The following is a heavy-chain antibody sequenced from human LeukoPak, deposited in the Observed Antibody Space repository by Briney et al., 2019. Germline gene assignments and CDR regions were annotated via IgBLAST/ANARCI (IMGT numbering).Heavy chain of an antibody. CDR1: GFSFSNYW. J-gene: IGHJ4*02. Sequence: GGSLRLSWAASGFSFSNYWMHWVRQAPGKGLVWVTRMNSDGSATYYADSVQGRFTISRDNAKNTLYLQMNSLRAEDTAMYFCAKGPNYFDSWGQGTLVTVSS. V-gene: IGHV3-74*01. CDR2: MNSDGSAT. CDR3: AKGPNYFDS.